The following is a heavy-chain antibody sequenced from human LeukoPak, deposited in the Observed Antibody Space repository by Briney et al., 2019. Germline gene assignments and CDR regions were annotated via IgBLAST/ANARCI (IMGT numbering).Heavy chain of an antibody. CDR2: IYYSGST. CDR1: GGSINSYY. CDR3: ARGGYDSYYFDY. J-gene: IGHJ4*02. Sequence: SETLSLTCTVSGGSINSYYWSWIRQPPGKGLEWIGYIYYSGSTNYNPSLKSRVTISVDTSKNQFSLKLSSVTAADTAVYYCARGGYDSYYFDYWGQGTLVTVSS. V-gene: IGHV4-59*01. D-gene: IGHD5-12*01.